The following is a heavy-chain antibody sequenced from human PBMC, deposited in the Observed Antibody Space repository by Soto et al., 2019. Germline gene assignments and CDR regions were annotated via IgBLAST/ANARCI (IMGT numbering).Heavy chain of an antibody. Sequence: GGSLRLSCAASGFTFSSYAMSWVRQAPGKGLVGVSAISGSGGSTYYADSVKGRFTISRHNSKNTLYLQMNSLRAEDTAVYYCARILSTPSAFDIWGQGTMVTVSS. V-gene: IGHV3-23*01. CDR2: ISGSGGST. J-gene: IGHJ3*02. CDR1: GFTFSSYA. D-gene: IGHD2-15*01. CDR3: ARILSTPSAFDI.